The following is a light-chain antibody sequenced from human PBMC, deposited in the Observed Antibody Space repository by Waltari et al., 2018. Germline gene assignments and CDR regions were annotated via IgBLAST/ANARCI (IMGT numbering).Light chain of an antibody. V-gene: IGLV3-10*01. CDR1: ALPTKY. Sequence: SYELTQPPSVSVSPGQTARITCPGDALPTKYAYWYQQKSGQAPVQVIYEDVKRPSGIPERFSGSSSGTMVTLTISGAQVEDEADYYCYSTDSNGNVQLFGGGTKLTVL. J-gene: IGLJ2*01. CDR3: YSTDSNGNVQL. CDR2: EDV.